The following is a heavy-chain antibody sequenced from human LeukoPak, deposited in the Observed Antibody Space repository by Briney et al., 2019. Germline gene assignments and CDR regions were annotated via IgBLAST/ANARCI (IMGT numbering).Heavy chain of an antibody. CDR1: GFTFSSYA. CDR2: ISGGGGGRT. V-gene: IGHV3-23*01. J-gene: IGHJ3*02. D-gene: IGHD2-21*01. Sequence: GGSLRLSCAAPGFTFSSYAMGWVRQAPGKGLEWVSTISGGGGGRTYYADSVKGRFTISRDTSKNTLYLQINSLRAEDTALYYCAKASSGYSLIDAFDIWGQGTMVTVSS. CDR3: AKASSGYSLIDAFDI.